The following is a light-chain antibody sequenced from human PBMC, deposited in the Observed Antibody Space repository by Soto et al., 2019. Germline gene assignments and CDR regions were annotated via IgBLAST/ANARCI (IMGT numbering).Light chain of an antibody. CDR2: GAC. CDR3: QQYNNWPLT. J-gene: IGKJ4*01. V-gene: IGKV3-15*01. CDR1: QSFSTY. Sequence: RVLSQSPATLSLSPGERATISCRASQSFSTYLARYQQKPGQAPRLLIYGACTRATGIPARFTGSGSGTEFTLTLSSLQSEDFAVYYCQQYNNWPLTFGGGTKVDIK.